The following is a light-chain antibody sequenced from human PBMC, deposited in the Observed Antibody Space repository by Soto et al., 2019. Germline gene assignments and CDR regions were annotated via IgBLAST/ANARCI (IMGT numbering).Light chain of an antibody. CDR2: TAS. Sequence: DIQLTQSPSFLSASVGDRVTITCRASQGISSYLAWYQQKPGKAPNLLIHTASTLQSGVPSRFSGSGSGTEFTLTISSLQPEDFATYYCQQRNSYPLTFGQGTRLEMK. J-gene: IGKJ5*01. CDR1: QGISSY. V-gene: IGKV1-9*01. CDR3: QQRNSYPLT.